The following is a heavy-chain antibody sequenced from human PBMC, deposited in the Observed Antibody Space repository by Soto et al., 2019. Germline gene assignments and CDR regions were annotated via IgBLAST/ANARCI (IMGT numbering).Heavy chain of an antibody. V-gene: IGHV3-30*18. CDR1: GFTFSTYG. CDR3: AKDESRYCTDTSCYPMDV. Sequence: VGSLRLSCAASGFTFSTYGMHWVRQAPGKGLEWVAVISYDGRNKYYADSVKGRFAISRDNSKNVLFLQMNSLRAEDTSVYYCAKDESRYCTDTSCYPMDVWGQGTTVTVSS. J-gene: IGHJ6*02. D-gene: IGHD2-2*01. CDR2: ISYDGRNK.